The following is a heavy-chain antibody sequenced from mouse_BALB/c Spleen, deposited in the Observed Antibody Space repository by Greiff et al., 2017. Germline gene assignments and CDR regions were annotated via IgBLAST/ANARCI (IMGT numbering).Heavy chain of an antibody. CDR2: ISYDGSN. V-gene: IGHV3-6*02. D-gene: IGHD4-1*01. CDR3: ARADWDRYAMDY. Sequence: DVQLQESGPGLVKPSQSLSLTCSVTGYSITSGYYWNWIRQFPGNKLEWMGYISYDGSNNYNPSLKNRISITRDTSKNQFFLKLNSVTTEDTATYYCARADWDRYAMDYWGQGTSVTVSS. CDR1: GYSITSGYY. J-gene: IGHJ4*01.